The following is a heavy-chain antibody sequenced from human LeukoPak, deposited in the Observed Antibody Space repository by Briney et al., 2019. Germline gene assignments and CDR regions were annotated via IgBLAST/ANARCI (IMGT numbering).Heavy chain of an antibody. D-gene: IGHD3-22*01. J-gene: IGHJ2*01. Sequence: SVKVSCKASGGTFSSYAISWVRQAPGQGLEWMGGIIPIFGTANYAQKFEGRVTITTDESTSTAYMELSSLRSEDTAVYYCASPYYYDSSGYQRAHWYFDLWGRGTLVTVSS. CDR1: GGTFSSYA. CDR2: IIPIFGTA. CDR3: ASPYYYDSSGYQRAHWYFDL. V-gene: IGHV1-69*05.